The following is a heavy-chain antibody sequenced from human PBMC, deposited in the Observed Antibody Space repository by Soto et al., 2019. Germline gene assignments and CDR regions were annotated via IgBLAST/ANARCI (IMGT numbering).Heavy chain of an antibody. D-gene: IGHD3-10*01. CDR3: AKTKSYYGSGSYVVRTLSHRSYYMDV. V-gene: IGHV1-18*01. J-gene: IGHJ6*03. CDR1: GYTFASYG. CDR2: ISVHSGNT. Sequence: ASVKVSCKASGYTFASYGISWVRQAPGQGLEWMGGISVHSGNTNYAQKFQGRVTMMTDTSTSTAYLELRSLRSDDTAVYYCAKTKSYYGSGSYVVRTLSHRSYYMDVWGNGTTVTVSS.